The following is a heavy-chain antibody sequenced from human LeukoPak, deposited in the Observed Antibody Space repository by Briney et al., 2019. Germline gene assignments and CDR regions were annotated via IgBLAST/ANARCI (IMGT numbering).Heavy chain of an antibody. CDR1: GFTFSSYG. CDR2: IRYDGSNK. D-gene: IGHD1-14*01. Sequence: GGSLRLSCAASGFTFSSYGMHWVRQAPGKGLEWVAFIRYDGSNKYYADSVRGRFTISRDNSKNTLYLQMNSLRAEDTAVYYCAKGVSSANLYYFDYWGQGTLVTVSS. CDR3: AKGVSSANLYYFDY. V-gene: IGHV3-30*02. J-gene: IGHJ4*02.